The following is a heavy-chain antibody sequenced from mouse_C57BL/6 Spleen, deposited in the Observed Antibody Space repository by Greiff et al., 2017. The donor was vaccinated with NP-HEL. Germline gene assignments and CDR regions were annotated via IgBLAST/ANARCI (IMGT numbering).Heavy chain of an antibody. J-gene: IGHJ4*01. CDR3: ARDSYYYGPMDY. CDR1: GFTFSDYG. CDR2: ISSGSSTI. V-gene: IGHV5-17*01. D-gene: IGHD1-1*01. Sequence: EVKLVESGGGLVKPGGSLKLSCAASGFTFSDYGMHWVRQAPEKGLEWVAYISSGSSTIYYADTVKGRFTISRDNAKNTLFLQMTSLRSEDTAMYYCARDSYYYGPMDYWGQGTSVTVSS.